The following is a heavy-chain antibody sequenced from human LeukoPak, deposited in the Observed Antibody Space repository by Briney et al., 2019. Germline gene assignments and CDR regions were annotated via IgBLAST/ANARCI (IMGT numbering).Heavy chain of an antibody. J-gene: IGHJ4*02. CDR3: AKESRVDYGVGDY. Sequence: GGSLRLSCAASGFTFSNYAMSWVRQAPERGLEWVSTISSRGDSTYDADSVKGRFTISRDNSKNTLYLQMNSLRAEDTAVYYCAKESRVDYGVGDYWGQGTLVTVSS. CDR1: GFTFSNYA. CDR2: ISSRGDST. V-gene: IGHV3-23*01. D-gene: IGHD4-17*01.